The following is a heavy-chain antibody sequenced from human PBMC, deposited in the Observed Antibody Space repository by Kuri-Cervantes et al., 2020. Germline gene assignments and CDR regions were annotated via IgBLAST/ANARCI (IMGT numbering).Heavy chain of an antibody. D-gene: IGHD3-10*01. CDR2: ISSSSSYI. Sequence: ETLSLTCAASGFTFSSYSMNWVRQAPGKGLEWVSSISSSSSYIYYADSVKGRFTISRDNAKNSLYLQMNSLRDEDTAIYYCARDFGFSYYFLDYWGPGTLVTVSS. CDR3: ARDFGFSYYFLDY. J-gene: IGHJ4*02. CDR1: GFTFSSYS. V-gene: IGHV3-21*06.